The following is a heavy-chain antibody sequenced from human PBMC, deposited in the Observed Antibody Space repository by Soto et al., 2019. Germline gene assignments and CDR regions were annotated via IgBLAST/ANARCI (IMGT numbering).Heavy chain of an antibody. CDR3: ARDLPEYSRSSAAFDI. Sequence: GGSLRLSCAPSAFTFNIIAMRWVRHAPGGGLEWGSGIGGGDRDRYYADSVKGRFTISRDNAKNTLFLQMNSLRAEDTAVYFCARDLPEYSRSSAAFDIWGQGTMVTVSS. CDR2: IGGGDRDR. J-gene: IGHJ3*02. D-gene: IGHD6-6*01. V-gene: IGHV3-23*01. CDR1: AFTFNIIA.